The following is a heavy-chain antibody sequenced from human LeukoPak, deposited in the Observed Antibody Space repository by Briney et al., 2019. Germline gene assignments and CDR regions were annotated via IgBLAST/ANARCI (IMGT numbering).Heavy chain of an antibody. J-gene: IGHJ6*02. CDR3: ARALRGYSYGYYYYYGMDV. Sequence: SETLSLTCTVSGGSISSSSYYWGWIRQPPGKGLEWIGSIYYSGSTYYNPSLKGRVTISVDTSKNQFSLKLSSVTAADTAVYYCARALRGYSYGYYYYYGMDVWGQGTTVTVSS. D-gene: IGHD5-18*01. CDR1: GGSISSSSYY. V-gene: IGHV4-39*07. CDR2: IYYSGST.